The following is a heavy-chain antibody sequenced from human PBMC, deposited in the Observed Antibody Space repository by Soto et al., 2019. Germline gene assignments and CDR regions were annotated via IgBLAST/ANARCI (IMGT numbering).Heavy chain of an antibody. CDR2: VYHTGST. Sequence: SETLSLTCTVSGDSISAGSYSWTWIRQSPGRGLEWIGYVYHTGSTDSNPSLKVRVSISLETSKTQFSLKLNSVPAADTALYYCARYDYATPGFFWSHCYFDLWGRGTLVTVSS. D-gene: IGHD2-8*01. CDR3: ARYDYATPGFFWSHCYFDL. CDR1: GDSISAGSYS. J-gene: IGHJ2*01. V-gene: IGHV4-61*01.